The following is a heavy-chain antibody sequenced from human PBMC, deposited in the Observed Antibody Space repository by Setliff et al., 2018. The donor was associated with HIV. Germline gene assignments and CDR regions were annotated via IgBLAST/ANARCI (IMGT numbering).Heavy chain of an antibody. Sequence: KASETLSLTCTVSGGSISSSSYYWGWIRQPPGKGLEWIGSIYYSGSTYYNPSLKSRVTISVDTSKNQFSLKLSFVTAADTAVYYCARGWFGGYYFDYWGQGTLVTVSS. D-gene: IGHD3-10*01. J-gene: IGHJ4*02. CDR3: ARGWFGGYYFDY. V-gene: IGHV4-39*01. CDR1: GGSISSSSYY. CDR2: IYYSGST.